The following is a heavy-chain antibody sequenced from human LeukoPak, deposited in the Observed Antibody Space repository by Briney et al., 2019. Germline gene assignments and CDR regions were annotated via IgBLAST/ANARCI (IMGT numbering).Heavy chain of an antibody. Sequence: GGSLRLSCAASGFTFSSYAMHWVRQAPGKGLEWVANIKQDGSEKYYVDSVKGRFTISRDNAKNSLYLQMDSLRAEDTAVYYCARGGSTIRYWGQGTLVTVSS. D-gene: IGHD5/OR15-5a*01. CDR2: IKQDGSEK. CDR3: ARGGSTIRY. J-gene: IGHJ4*02. V-gene: IGHV3-7*03. CDR1: GFTFSSYA.